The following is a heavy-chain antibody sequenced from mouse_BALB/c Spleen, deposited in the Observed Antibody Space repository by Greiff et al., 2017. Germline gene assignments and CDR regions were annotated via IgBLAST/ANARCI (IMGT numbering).Heavy chain of an antibody. D-gene: IGHD1-1*01. V-gene: IGHV5-9-4*01. CDR3: ASDGRSWFAY. Sequence: EVMLVESGGGLVKPGGSLKLSCAASGFTFSSYAMSWVRQSPEKRLEWVAEISSGGSYTYYPDTVTGRFTISRDNAKNTLYLEMSSLRSEDTAMYYCASDGRSWFAYWGQGTLVTVSA. J-gene: IGHJ3*01. CDR1: GFTFSSYA. CDR2: ISSGGSYT.